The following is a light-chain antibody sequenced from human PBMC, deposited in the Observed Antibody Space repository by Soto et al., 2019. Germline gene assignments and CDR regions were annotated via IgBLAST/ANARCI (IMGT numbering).Light chain of an antibody. CDR2: EGS. CDR3: CSYAGSSTWV. CDR1: SSDVGSYNF. V-gene: IGLV2-23*01. J-gene: IGLJ3*02. Sequence: QSALTQPASVSGSPGQSITISCTGSSSDVGSYNFVSWHQQHPGKAPKIMIYEGSKRPSGVSNRFSGSKSGNTASLTISGRQTEDEADYYCCSYAGSSTWVFGGGTKLTVL.